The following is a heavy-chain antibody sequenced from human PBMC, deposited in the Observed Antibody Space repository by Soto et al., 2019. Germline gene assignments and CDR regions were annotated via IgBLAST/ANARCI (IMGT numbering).Heavy chain of an antibody. CDR3: AREWAWGINYSSYGMDV. CDR2: INPSGGST. J-gene: IGHJ6*02. CDR1: GYTFTSYY. V-gene: IGHV1-46*03. D-gene: IGHD7-27*01. Sequence: ASVKVSCKASGYTFTSYYMHWVRQAPGQGLEWMGIINPSGGSTSYAQKFQGRVTMTRDTSTSTVYMELSSLRSEDTAVYYCAREWAWGINYSSYGMDVWGQGTTVTVSS.